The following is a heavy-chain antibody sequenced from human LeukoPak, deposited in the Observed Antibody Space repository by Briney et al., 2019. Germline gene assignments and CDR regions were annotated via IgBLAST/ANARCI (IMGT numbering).Heavy chain of an antibody. V-gene: IGHV1-69*13. CDR3: ARWYSGSGSYPQGATRGFDY. Sequence: SVKVSCKASGGTFSSYAISWARRAPGQGLERMGGIIPIFGTANYAQKFQGRVTITADESTSTAYMELSSLRSEDTAVYYCARWYSGSGSYPQGATRGFDYWGQGTLVTVSS. CDR2: IIPIFGTA. CDR1: GGTFSSYA. D-gene: IGHD3-10*01. J-gene: IGHJ4*02.